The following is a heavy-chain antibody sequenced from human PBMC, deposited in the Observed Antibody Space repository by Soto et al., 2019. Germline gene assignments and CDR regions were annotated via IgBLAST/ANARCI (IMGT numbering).Heavy chain of an antibody. CDR1: GYSFTSYW. J-gene: IGHJ6*02. Sequence: EVQLVKSGAEVKKRGESLKISCKGSGYSFTSYWIGWVGQMPGKDLEWMGIIYPGDSDTRHNPSFQGQVTISADKSISTAYLQWSSLKASDSAMYYCASASYSGYYYYGMDVWGQGTTVTVSS. V-gene: IGHV5-51*01. D-gene: IGHD5-12*01. CDR2: IYPGDSDT. CDR3: ASASYSGYYYYGMDV.